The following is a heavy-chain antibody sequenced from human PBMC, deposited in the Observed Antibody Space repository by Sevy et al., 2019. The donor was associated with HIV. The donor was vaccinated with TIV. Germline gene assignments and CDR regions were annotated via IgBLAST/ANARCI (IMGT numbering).Heavy chain of an antibody. V-gene: IGHV3-33*01. CDR1: GFTFSSYG. D-gene: IGHD2-2*01. CDR3: ARDGRGIVVVPAATSYFDY. CDR2: IWYDGSNK. J-gene: IGHJ4*02. Sequence: GGSLRLSCAASGFTFSSYGMHWVRQAPGKGLEWVAVIWYDGSNKYYADSVKGRFTISRDNSKNTLYLQMNSLRAEETAVYYCARDGRGIVVVPAATSYFDYWGQGTLVTVSS.